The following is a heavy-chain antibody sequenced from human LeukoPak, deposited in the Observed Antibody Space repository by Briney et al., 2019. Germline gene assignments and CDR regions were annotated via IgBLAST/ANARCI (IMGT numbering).Heavy chain of an antibody. Sequence: GGSLRLSCAASGFTVSSYYMTWVRQAPGKGLEWVSIIYSGGTTYYADSVKGRFTISRDNSKNTLYLQVDSLRAEDTAVYYCARANSGSHSYFQHWGQGTLVTVSS. CDR3: ARANSGSHSYFQH. V-gene: IGHV3-53*01. D-gene: IGHD1-26*01. CDR1: GFTVSSYY. CDR2: IYSGGTT. J-gene: IGHJ1*01.